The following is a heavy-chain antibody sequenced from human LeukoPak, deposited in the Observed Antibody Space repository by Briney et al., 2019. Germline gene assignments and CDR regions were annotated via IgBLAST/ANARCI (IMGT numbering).Heavy chain of an antibody. CDR2: ISAYNGNT. CDR3: ARPNSALDAFDI. V-gene: IGHV1-18*01. Sequence: AAVKVSCKASGYTFTSYGISWVRQAPGQGLEWMGWISAYNGNTNYAQKLQGRVTMTTDTSTSTAYVELRSLRSDDTAVYYCARPNSALDAFDIWGQGTMVTVSS. D-gene: IGHD2-21*01. CDR1: GYTFTSYG. J-gene: IGHJ3*02.